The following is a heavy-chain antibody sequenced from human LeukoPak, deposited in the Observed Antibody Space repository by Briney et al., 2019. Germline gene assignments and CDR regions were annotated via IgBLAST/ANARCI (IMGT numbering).Heavy chain of an antibody. CDR3: ARHPPPDYDFWSGYSNYYYGMDV. CDR1: GGSISSSSYY. J-gene: IGHJ6*02. V-gene: IGHV4-39*01. CDR2: IYYSGST. Sequence: PSETLSLTCTVSGGSISSSSYYWGWIRQPPGKGLEWIGSIYYSGSTYYNPSLKSRVTIPVDTSKNQFSLKLSSVTAADTAVYYCARHPPPDYDFWSGYSNYYYGMDVWGQGTTVTVSS. D-gene: IGHD3-3*01.